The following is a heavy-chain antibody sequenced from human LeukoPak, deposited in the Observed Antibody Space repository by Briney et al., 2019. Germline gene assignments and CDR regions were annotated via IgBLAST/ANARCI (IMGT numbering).Heavy chain of an antibody. CDR3: ARGRINSYGSPRRYYFDY. Sequence: GGSLRLSCAASGFTFSSYWMSWVRQAPGNGLEWVANIKRDGSEKYYVDSVKGRFTISRDNAKNSLYLQMNSLRAEDTAVYYCARGRINSYGSPRRYYFDYWGQGTLVTVSS. CDR2: IKRDGSEK. V-gene: IGHV3-7*04. D-gene: IGHD5-18*01. J-gene: IGHJ4*02. CDR1: GFTFSSYW.